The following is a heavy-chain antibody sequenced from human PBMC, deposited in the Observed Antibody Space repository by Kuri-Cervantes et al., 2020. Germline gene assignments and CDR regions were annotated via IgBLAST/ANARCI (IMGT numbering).Heavy chain of an antibody. J-gene: IGHJ6*03. CDR1: AGISSSYA. D-gene: IGHD2-2*02. Sequence: ASALDISCAAAGISSSYAISWVRRAPRQELGWMVWISAYNGNTNYAQNLQGRVTMTTDTSTSTAYMELRSLRSDDTAVYYCARVVVHAGIGYYNYYMDVWGKGTTVTVSS. CDR3: ARVVVHAGIGYYNYYMDV. CDR2: ISAYNGNT. V-gene: IGHV1-18*01.